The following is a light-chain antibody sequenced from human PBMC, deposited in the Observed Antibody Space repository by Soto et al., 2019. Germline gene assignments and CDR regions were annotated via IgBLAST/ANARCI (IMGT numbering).Light chain of an antibody. V-gene: IGKV3-20*01. CDR1: QSVSSKS. CDR3: QQYGDSPWT. J-gene: IGKJ1*01. CDR2: STS. Sequence: EIVLTQSPGILSLSPGERATLSSRASQSVSSKSLAWYQQTPGQAPRLLIYSTSIRATGIPDIFSGSGSGRDFSLTISRLEPEDFTVYHCQQYGDSPWTFGQGTKVEFK.